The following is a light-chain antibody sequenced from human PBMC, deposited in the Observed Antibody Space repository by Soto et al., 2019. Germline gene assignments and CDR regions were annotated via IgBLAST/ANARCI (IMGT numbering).Light chain of an antibody. V-gene: IGLV2-8*01. CDR1: TSDVGGYNY. CDR3: SSYTSSSTLEGV. Sequence: QSALTQPPSASGSPGQSVTISCTGTTSDVGGYNYVSWYQQHPGKAPKLLVYDVDKRPSGVPDRFSGSKSGNTASLTVSGLQAEDEADYYCSSYTSSSTLEGVFGGGTKLTVL. CDR2: DVD. J-gene: IGLJ3*02.